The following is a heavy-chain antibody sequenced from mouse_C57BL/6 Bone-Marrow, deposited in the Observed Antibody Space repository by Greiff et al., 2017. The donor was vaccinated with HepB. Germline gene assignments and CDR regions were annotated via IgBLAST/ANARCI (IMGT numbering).Heavy chain of an antibody. CDR1: GFTFSSYA. CDR2: ISDGGSYT. D-gene: IGHD1-1*01. Sequence: EVKLEESGGGLVKPGGSLKLSCAASGFTFSSYAMSWVRPTPEKRLEWVATISDGGSYTYYPDNVKGRFTISRDNAKNNLYLQMSHLKSEDTAMYYCAREGGVVAYYYAMDYWGQGTSVTVSS. CDR3: AREGGVVAYYYAMDY. V-gene: IGHV5-4*01. J-gene: IGHJ4*01.